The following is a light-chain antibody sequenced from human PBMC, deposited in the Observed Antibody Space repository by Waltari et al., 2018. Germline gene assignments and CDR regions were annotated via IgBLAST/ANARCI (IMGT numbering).Light chain of an antibody. J-gene: IGKJ1*01. V-gene: IGKV4-1*01. CDR3: QQYYGTPPRT. CDR1: QRVLYNSDNKNY. Sequence: DIVMTQSQDSLAVSLGERATINCKSSQRVLYNSDNKNYLAWYQQKPGQPPKLLIYWASTRESGVPDRFSGSGSGTDFTLTITSLQAEDVAVYYCQQYYGTPPRTFGQGTKVEIK. CDR2: WAS.